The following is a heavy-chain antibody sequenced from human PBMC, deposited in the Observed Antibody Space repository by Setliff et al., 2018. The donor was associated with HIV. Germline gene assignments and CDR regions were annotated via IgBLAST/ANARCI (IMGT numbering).Heavy chain of an antibody. V-gene: IGHV1-58*01. Sequence: ASVKVSCKAFGFTFSTSAVQWVRQSRGEPLEWIGWVAVGSGASNYAQKFQERVTISTDISTSTAYMELSSLRSEDTALYYCAAGGGSQFSPNAFDIWGRGTVVTVSS. CDR1: GFTFSTSA. J-gene: IGHJ3*02. D-gene: IGHD1-26*01. CDR2: VAVGSGAS. CDR3: AAGGGSQFSPNAFDI.